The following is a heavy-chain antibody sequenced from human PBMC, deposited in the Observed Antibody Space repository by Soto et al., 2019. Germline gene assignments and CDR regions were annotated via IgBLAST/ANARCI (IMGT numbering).Heavy chain of an antibody. V-gene: IGHV3-23*01. D-gene: IGHD2-21*02. CDR1: GFTFSKYA. CDR2: ITGSGLTI. CDR3: AKDDVSGDGLWLVSD. Sequence: GGSLRLSCEASGFTFSKYAMNWVRQAPGKGQEWVSGITGSGLTIEHSASVKGRFTISRDNSKNTVYLQMNSLRDEDTAIYYCAKDDVSGDGLWLVSDWGEGTPVTVSS. J-gene: IGHJ4*02.